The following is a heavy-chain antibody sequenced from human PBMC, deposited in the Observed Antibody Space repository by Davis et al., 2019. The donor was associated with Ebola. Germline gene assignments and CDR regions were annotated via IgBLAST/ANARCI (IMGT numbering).Heavy chain of an antibody. Sequence: ASVPVSCQASGYSFTSYGISWVRQAPGQGLEWMGWISAYNGNTNYAQKPQGRVTMTTDTSTSTAYMELRSLRSDDTAVYYCARSYSSSRGGAFDIWGQGTMVTVS. D-gene: IGHD6-13*01. CDR2: ISAYNGNT. CDR3: ARSYSSSRGGAFDI. CDR1: GYSFTSYG. J-gene: IGHJ3*02. V-gene: IGHV1-18*01.